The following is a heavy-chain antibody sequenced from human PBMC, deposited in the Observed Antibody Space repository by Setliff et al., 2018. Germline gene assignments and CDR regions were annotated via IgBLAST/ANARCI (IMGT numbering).Heavy chain of an antibody. CDR2: VYYCGNT. V-gene: IGHV4-39*07. D-gene: IGHD3-22*01. Sequence: PSETLSLTCTVSGGSISTTDYYWGWIRQPPGKGLEWIGCVYYCGNTYYSPSLKSRVTMFVDTSKNQFSLMLYSVTAADTAIYYCARYDSSGYSENYYFDYWGQGTLVTVSS. CDR1: GGSISTTDYY. CDR3: ARYDSSGYSENYYFDY. J-gene: IGHJ4*02.